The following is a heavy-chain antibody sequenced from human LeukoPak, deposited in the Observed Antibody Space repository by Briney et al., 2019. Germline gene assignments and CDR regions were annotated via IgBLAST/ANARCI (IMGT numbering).Heavy chain of an antibody. CDR3: ARDKVTLEGDY. Sequence: ASVKVSCKASGYTFTAYYMHWVRQAPGHGLEGMGLINTNSGGTNYAQKFQGRVTMTRDTSISTAYMELSKLTSDDTAVYYCARDKVTLEGDYWGQGTLVTVSS. CDR2: INTNSGGT. D-gene: IGHD4-23*01. V-gene: IGHV1-2*02. J-gene: IGHJ4*02. CDR1: GYTFTAYY.